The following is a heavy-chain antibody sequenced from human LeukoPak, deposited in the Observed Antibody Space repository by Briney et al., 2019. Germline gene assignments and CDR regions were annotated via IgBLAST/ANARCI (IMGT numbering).Heavy chain of an antibody. Sequence: GGSLRLSCAASGFTVSSNYMSWVRQAPGKGLEWVSVIYSGGSTYYADSVKSRFTISRHNSKNTLYLQMNSLRAEDTAVYYCARVARGDAFDIWGQGTMVTVSS. V-gene: IGHV3-53*04. CDR3: ARVARGDAFDI. CDR2: IYSGGST. CDR1: GFTVSSNY. J-gene: IGHJ3*02.